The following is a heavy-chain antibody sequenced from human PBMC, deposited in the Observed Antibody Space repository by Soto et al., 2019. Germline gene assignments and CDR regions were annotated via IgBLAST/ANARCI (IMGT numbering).Heavy chain of an antibody. CDR1: GFTFSSYG. J-gene: IGHJ3*02. CDR2: ISYDGSNK. CDR3: AKDFDLYMITFGGVIAGDAFDI. D-gene: IGHD3-16*02. V-gene: IGHV3-30*18. Sequence: QVQLVESGGGVVQPGRSLRLSCAASGFTFSSYGMHWVRQAPGKGLEWVAVISYDGSNKYYADSVKGRFTIFRDNSKISLYLQMNSLSAEVTAVYYCAKDFDLYMITFGGVIAGDAFDIWGQGTMVTVSS.